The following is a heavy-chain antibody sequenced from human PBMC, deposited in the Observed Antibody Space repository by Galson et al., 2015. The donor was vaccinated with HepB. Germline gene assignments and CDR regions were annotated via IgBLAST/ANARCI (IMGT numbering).Heavy chain of an antibody. V-gene: IGHV3-73*01. J-gene: IGHJ4*02. CDR1: GFTFSGSA. CDR3: LRLGDPSGYSSS. Sequence: SLRLSCAASGFTFSGSAIHWVRQASGKGPEWVGRIRSKASDYATAYAASLKGRFTISRDDSKNTAYLHMNSLKTEDTAVYYCLRLGDPSGYSSSWGQGTLVTVSS. D-gene: IGHD6-13*01. CDR2: IRSKASDYAT.